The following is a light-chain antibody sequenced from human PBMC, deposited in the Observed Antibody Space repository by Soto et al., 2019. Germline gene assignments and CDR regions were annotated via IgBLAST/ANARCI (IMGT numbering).Light chain of an antibody. CDR2: ASS. V-gene: IGKV1-39*01. CDR1: QTVSSN. CDR3: QQDNMTPFT. Sequence: DIQMTQSPSSLSASVGDRVTITCRTSQTVSSNLNWYQRKPGKAPSLLIYASSTLQRGVPSRFIGSGSETEFTLTISSLQPEDFATYYCQQDNMTPFTFGPGTKVDIK. J-gene: IGKJ3*01.